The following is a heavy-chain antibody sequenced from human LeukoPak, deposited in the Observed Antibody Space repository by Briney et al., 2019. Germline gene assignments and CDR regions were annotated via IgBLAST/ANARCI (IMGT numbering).Heavy chain of an antibody. D-gene: IGHD1-26*01. CDR1: GFTFSSYT. CDR2: IISHGGST. J-gene: IGHJ6*02. Sequence: GGSLRLSCAASGFTFSSYTMHWVRQAPGKGLEYVAAIISHGGSTYANSVQGRFTISRDNSKNTLYLQMGSLRAEDKAVYYCARVMMGATKSDYNYYVMDVWGQGTTVTVSS. V-gene: IGHV3-64*01. CDR3: ARVMMGATKSDYNYYVMDV.